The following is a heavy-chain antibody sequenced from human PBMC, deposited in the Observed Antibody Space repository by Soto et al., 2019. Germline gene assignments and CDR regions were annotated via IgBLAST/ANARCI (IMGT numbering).Heavy chain of an antibody. CDR2: LIPIFGTA. CDR1: GGTFSSYA. D-gene: IGHD5-12*01. Sequence: SVKVSCKASGGTFSSYAISWVRQAPGQGLEWMGGLIPIFGTANSAQKFQGRVTITADESTSTAYMELSSLRSEDTAVYYCARSKNFSGYGRRPYYCMDVCGQGTTVTGSS. CDR3: ARSKNFSGYGRRPYYCMDV. J-gene: IGHJ6*02. V-gene: IGHV1-69*13.